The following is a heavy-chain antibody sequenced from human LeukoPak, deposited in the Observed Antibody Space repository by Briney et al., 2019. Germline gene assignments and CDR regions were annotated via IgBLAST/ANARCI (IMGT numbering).Heavy chain of an antibody. CDR1: GFTFSSYA. CDR3: ARQLGTGGY. J-gene: IGHJ4*02. Sequence: GGSLRLSCAASGFTFSSYAMHWVRQAPGKGLEWVAVISYDGSNKYYADSVKGRFTISRDNSKNTLYLQMNSLRAEDTAVYYCARQLGTGGYWGQGTLVTVSS. V-gene: IGHV3-30*04. CDR2: ISYDGSNK. D-gene: IGHD7-27*01.